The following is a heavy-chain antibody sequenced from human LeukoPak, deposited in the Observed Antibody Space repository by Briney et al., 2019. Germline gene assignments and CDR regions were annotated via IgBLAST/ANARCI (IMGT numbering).Heavy chain of an antibody. J-gene: IGHJ2*01. CDR1: GFTFSSYW. D-gene: IGHD5-18*01. Sequence: GGSLRLSCAASGFTFSSYWMHWVCQAPGKGLVWVSRINSDGSSTSYADSVKGRFTISRDNAKNTLYLQMNSLRAEDTAVYYCARDLPDSYGPEGNWYFDLWGRGTLVTVSS. CDR3: ARDLPDSYGPEGNWYFDL. V-gene: IGHV3-74*01. CDR2: INSDGSST.